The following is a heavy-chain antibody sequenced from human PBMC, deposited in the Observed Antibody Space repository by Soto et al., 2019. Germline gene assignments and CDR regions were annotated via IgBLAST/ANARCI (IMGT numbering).Heavy chain of an antibody. Sequence: ASVKVSCKASGYTFTGYYMHWVRQAPGQGLEWMGWINPNSGGTNYAQKFQGWVTMTRDTSISTAYMELSRLRSDDTAVYYCAREAAEYDYVGGSYRLYYFDYWGQGTLLTVAS. CDR3: AREAAEYDYVGGSYRLYYFDY. CDR1: GYTFTGYY. D-gene: IGHD3-16*02. J-gene: IGHJ4*02. CDR2: INPNSGGT. V-gene: IGHV1-2*04.